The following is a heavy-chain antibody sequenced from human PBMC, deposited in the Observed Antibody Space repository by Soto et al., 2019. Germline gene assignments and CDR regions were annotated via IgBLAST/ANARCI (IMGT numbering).Heavy chain of an antibody. V-gene: IGHV4-4*02. J-gene: IGHJ1*01. Sequence: SETLSLTCTVSGGSISSSNWWNWVRQPPGKGLEWIGEIYHGGSTNYNPSLKSRVTISVDKSKNQFSLKLSSVTAADTAVYYCAVGGLYDSSGGEYFQHWGQGTLVTVSS. D-gene: IGHD3-22*01. CDR2: IYHGGST. CDR3: AVGGLYDSSGGEYFQH. CDR1: GGSISSSNW.